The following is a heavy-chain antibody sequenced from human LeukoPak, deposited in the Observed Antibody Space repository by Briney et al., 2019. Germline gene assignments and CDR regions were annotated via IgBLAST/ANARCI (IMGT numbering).Heavy chain of an antibody. Sequence: GGSLRLSCAASGFTFEDFGMTWVRHVPGKGLEWVSGINWNGVKTHYADSVKGRFTISRDNAKNTLYLEMNSLRVDDTALYHCARDSGIWFGARDAFDIWGQGTMVTVST. CDR2: INWNGVKT. J-gene: IGHJ3*02. CDR1: GFTFEDFG. CDR3: ARDSGIWFGARDAFDI. V-gene: IGHV3-20*01. D-gene: IGHD3-10*01.